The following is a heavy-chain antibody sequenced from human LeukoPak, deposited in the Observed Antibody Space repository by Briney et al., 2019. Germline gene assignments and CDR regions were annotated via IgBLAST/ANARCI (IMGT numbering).Heavy chain of an antibody. D-gene: IGHD3-3*01. V-gene: IGHV3-7*01. CDR2: IKQDGSEK. CDR3: AREYDFWSGLSPPDY. Sequence: GGSLRLSCAASGFTFSSYWMSWVRQAPGKGLEWVADIKQDGSEKYYVDSVKGRFTISRDNAKNSLYLQMNSLRAEDTAVYYCAREYDFWSGLSPPDYWGQGTLVTVSS. J-gene: IGHJ4*02. CDR1: GFTFSSYW.